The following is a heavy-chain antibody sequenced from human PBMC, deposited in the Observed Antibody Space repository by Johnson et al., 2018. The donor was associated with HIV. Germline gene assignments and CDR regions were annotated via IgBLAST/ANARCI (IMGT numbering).Heavy chain of an antibody. CDR1: GFTFSDYY. V-gene: IGHV3-11*01. D-gene: IGHD5-18*01. Sequence: QVQLVESGGGLVQPGGSLRLSCAASGFTFSDYYMTYIRQAPGKGLEWVSYISSSGSTIYYADSVEGRFTISRDNAKNSLYLQMNSLRAEDTALYYCAKALTWIQLYDAFDIWGQGTMVTVSS. CDR2: ISSSGSTI. J-gene: IGHJ3*02. CDR3: AKALTWIQLYDAFDI.